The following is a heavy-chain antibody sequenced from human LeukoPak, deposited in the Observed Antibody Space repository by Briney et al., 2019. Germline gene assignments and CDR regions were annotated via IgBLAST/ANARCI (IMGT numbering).Heavy chain of an antibody. CDR2: INSDGSST. CDR3: ARGVGYCSSTSCYWWFDP. Sequence: GGSLRLSCAASGFAFSSYWMHWVRQAPGKGLVWVSRINSDGSSTSYADSVKGRFTISRDNAKNTLYLQMNSLRAEDTAVYYCARGVGYCSSTSCYWWFDPWGQGTLVTVSS. J-gene: IGHJ5*02. CDR1: GFAFSSYW. V-gene: IGHV3-74*01. D-gene: IGHD2-2*01.